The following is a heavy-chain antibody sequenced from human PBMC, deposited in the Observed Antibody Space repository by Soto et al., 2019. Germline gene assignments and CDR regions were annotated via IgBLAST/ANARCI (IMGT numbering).Heavy chain of an antibody. CDR3: ARYIYGQGFQS. Sequence: QVQLVQSGAEVKKPGASVKVSCKASGDTFSNFYINWVRQATGQGPDWMGWMRADTGDTGHAQKLQGRMSMTRDTFTCTLDTELSSLRAEDTAGYYCARYIYGQGFQSWGQGTLVIVSS. CDR2: MRADTGDT. D-gene: IGHD5-18*01. CDR1: GDTFSNFY. V-gene: IGHV1-8*01. J-gene: IGHJ5*02.